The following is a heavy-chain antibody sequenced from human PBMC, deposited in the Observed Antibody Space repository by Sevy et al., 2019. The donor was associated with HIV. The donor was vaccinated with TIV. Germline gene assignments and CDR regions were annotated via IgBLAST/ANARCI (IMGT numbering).Heavy chain of an antibody. J-gene: IGHJ4*02. V-gene: IGHV4-59*01. D-gene: IGHD2-15*01. CDR1: GDSISSYF. CDR3: ARDNAVVPRALVY. CDR2: IYYSGSS. Sequence: SETLSLTCNVSGDSISSYFWSWFRQPPGKGLEWIGYIYYSGSSEYNPSLRSRVTISIDTSKKYLSMKLTSVTAADTAVYYCARDNAVVPRALVYWGQGTLVTVSS.